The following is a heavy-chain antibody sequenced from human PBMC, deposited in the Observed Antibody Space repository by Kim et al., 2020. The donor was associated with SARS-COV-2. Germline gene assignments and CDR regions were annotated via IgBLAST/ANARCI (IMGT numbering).Heavy chain of an antibody. D-gene: IGHD2-15*01. V-gene: IGHV4-34*01. CDR3: ARGIKLSIVVVVAATFGFDP. J-gene: IGHJ5*02. CDR2: INHSGST. Sequence: SETLSLTCAVYGGSFSGYYWSWIRQPPGKGLEWIGEINHSGSTNYNPSLKSRVTISVDTSKNQFSLKLSSVTAADTAVYYCARGIKLSIVVVVAATFGFDPWGQGTLVTVSS. CDR1: GGSFSGYY.